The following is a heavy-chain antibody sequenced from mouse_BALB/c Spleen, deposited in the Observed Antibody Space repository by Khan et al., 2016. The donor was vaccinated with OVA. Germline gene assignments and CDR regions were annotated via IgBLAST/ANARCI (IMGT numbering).Heavy chain of an antibody. CDR2: IWAGGST. J-gene: IGHJ2*01. Sequence: QVQLQESGPGLVAPSQSLSITCTVSGFSLTNYGVHWVRQPPGKGLEWLGVIWAGGSTNYNSALMSRLSISKDNSKGQVFLKMNSLQTDDTAMYFRARYREPDCFDYWGQGTTLTVSS. CDR3: ARYREPDCFDY. V-gene: IGHV2-9*02. CDR1: GFSLTNYG. D-gene: IGHD2-12*01.